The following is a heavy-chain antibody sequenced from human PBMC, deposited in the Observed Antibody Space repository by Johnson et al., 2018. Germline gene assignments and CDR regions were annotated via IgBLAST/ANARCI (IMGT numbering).Heavy chain of an antibody. CDR2: ISWNSGSI. Sequence: VQLQESGGGLVQPGRSLRLSCAASGFTFDDYAMHWVRQAPGKGLEWVSGISWNSGSIGYADSVKGRFTISRENAKNSLYLQRNSLRAEDTALYYCAKAPVGWLGEGAEYFQHWGQGTLVTVSS. CDR3: AKAPVGWLGEGAEYFQH. CDR1: GFTFDDYA. D-gene: IGHD3-3*01. V-gene: IGHV3-9*01. J-gene: IGHJ1*01.